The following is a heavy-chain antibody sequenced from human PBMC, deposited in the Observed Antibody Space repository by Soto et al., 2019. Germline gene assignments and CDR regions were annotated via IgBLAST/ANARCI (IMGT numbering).Heavy chain of an antibody. D-gene: IGHD3-10*01. CDR1: GGSFSGYC. CDR2: IDHNGHT. Sequence: QVQLQQWGAGLLKPSETLSLTCAVYGGSFSGYCWSWIRQSPGKGLEWIGEIDHNGHTNYNPSLKSRVTISVDKSKTQFSLRLSSTTAADTATYYCAPYGSGIYYISRDQYWVQGTLVTVSS. V-gene: IGHV4-34*01. J-gene: IGHJ4*02. CDR3: APYGSGIYYISRDQY.